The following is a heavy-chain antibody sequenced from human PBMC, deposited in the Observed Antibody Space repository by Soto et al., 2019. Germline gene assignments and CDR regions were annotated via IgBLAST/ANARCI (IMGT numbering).Heavy chain of an antibody. CDR1: GFTFSSYA. J-gene: IGHJ4*02. Sequence: GGSLRLSCAASGFTFSSYAMSWVRQAPGKGLEWVSAISGSGGSTYYADSVRGRFTISRDNSKNTLYLQMNSLRAEDTAVYYCAKASTPSLDWLPFDYWGQGTLVTVSS. D-gene: IGHD3-9*01. CDR2: ISGSGGST. V-gene: IGHV3-23*01. CDR3: AKASTPSLDWLPFDY.